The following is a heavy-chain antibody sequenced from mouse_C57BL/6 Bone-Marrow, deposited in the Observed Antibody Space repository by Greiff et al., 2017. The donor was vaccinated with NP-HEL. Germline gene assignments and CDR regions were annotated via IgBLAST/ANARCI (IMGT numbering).Heavy chain of an antibody. V-gene: IGHV1-7*01. D-gene: IGHD2-10*02. CDR1: GYTFTSYW. CDR2: INPSSGYT. J-gene: IGHJ3*01. CDR3: ARSESIAWFAY. Sequence: VQLQQSGAELAKPGASVKLSCKASGYTFTSYWMHWVKQRPGQGLEWIGYINPSSGYTKYNQKFKDKATLTADKSSSTAYMQLSSLTYEDSEDYYSARSESIAWFAYWGQGTLVTVSA.